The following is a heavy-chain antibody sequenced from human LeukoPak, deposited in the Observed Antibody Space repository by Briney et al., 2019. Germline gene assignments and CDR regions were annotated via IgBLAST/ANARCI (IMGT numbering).Heavy chain of an antibody. CDR2: IYTRGST. Sequence: SETLSLTCTVSGGSFNNYYWSWIRQPAGKGLEWIGRIYTRGSTNYNSSLKSRVTMSVDTSKNQFSLKLSSVTAADTAVYYCARGRYCSADICSGGDAFDIWGQGTMVSVSS. D-gene: IGHD2-15*01. J-gene: IGHJ3*02. V-gene: IGHV4-4*07. CDR1: GGSFNNYY. CDR3: ARGRYCSADICSGGDAFDI.